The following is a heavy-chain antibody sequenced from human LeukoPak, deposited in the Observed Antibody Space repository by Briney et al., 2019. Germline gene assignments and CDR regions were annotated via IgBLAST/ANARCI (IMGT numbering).Heavy chain of an antibody. CDR1: GGSFSGYY. CDR2: INHSGST. V-gene: IGHV4-34*01. D-gene: IGHD1-26*01. Sequence: SETLSLTCAVYGGSFSGYYWSWIRQPPGKGLEWIGEINHSGSTNYNPSLKSRVTISVDTSKNQFSLKLSSVTAADTAVYYCARPHGSYRYYYYYYYIDVWGKGTTVTISS. CDR3: ARPHGSYRYYYYYYYIDV. J-gene: IGHJ6*03.